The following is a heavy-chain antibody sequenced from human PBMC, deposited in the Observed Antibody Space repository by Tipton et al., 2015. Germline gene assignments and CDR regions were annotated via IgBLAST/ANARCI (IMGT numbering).Heavy chain of an antibody. CDR3: ASTVQLLMEGYYYYGMDV. Sequence: RSLRLSCAASGFTFSSYGMHWVRQAPGKGLEWVAVIWHDGSNKYYADSVKGRFTISRDNSKYTLYLQMNSLRAEDTAVYYCASTVQLLMEGYYYYGMDVWGQGTTVTVSS. V-gene: IGHV3-33*01. CDR1: GFTFSSYG. D-gene: IGHD2-2*01. J-gene: IGHJ6*02. CDR2: IWHDGSNK.